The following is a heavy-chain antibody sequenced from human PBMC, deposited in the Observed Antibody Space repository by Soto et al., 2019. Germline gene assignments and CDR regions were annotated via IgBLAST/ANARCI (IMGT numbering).Heavy chain of an antibody. J-gene: IGHJ4*02. CDR1: TFTSYD. V-gene: IGHV1-8*01. CDR3: ARGTSYSSSSHFDY. CDR2: MNPSSGNT. Sequence: TFTSYDINWVRQATGQGLEWMGWMNPSSGNTGYAQKFQGRVTMTRNTSISTAYMELSSLRSEDTAVYYCARGTSYSSSSHFDYWGQGTLVTVSS. D-gene: IGHD6-6*01.